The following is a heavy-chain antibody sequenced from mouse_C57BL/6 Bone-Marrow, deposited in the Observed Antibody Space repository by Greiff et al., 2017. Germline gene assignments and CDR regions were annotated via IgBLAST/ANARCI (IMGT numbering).Heavy chain of an antibody. CDR3: ARSVITTVVVPYYAMDY. V-gene: IGHV14-2*01. D-gene: IGHD1-1*01. CDR1: GFNIKDYY. CDR2: IDPEDGET. Sequence: VQLQQSGAELVKPGASVKLSCTASGFNIKDYYMHWVKQRTEQGLEWIGRIDPEDGETKYAPKFQGKATITADTSSNTAYLQLSSLTSEDTAVYYCARSVITTVVVPYYAMDYWGQGTSVTVSS. J-gene: IGHJ4*01.